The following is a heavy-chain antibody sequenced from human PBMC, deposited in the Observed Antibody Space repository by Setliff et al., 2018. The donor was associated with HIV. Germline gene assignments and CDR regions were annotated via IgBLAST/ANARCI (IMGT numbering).Heavy chain of an antibody. CDR3: ATSLITVPPDAFDI. CDR1: GGSFSGYY. Sequence: PSETLSLTCAVYGGSFSGYYWTWIRQTPGKGLEWIGEINHSGSTNYNPSLKSRVTISVDTSKNQFSLKLSSVTAADTAVYYCATSLITVPPDAFDIWGQGTMVTVSS. CDR2: INHSGST. J-gene: IGHJ3*02. D-gene: IGHD4-4*01. V-gene: IGHV4-34*01.